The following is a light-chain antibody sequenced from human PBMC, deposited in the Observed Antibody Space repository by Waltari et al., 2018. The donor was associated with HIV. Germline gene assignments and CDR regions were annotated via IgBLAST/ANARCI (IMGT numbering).Light chain of an antibody. Sequence: QSALTQPASVSGSPGQSITISCTGTSRDVGGYNHDPWYQQHPGKAPKLMIYEGSKRPSGVSNRFSGSKSGNTASLTISGLQAEDEADYYCCSYAGSSTVVFGGGTKLTVL. V-gene: IGLV2-23*01. CDR2: EGS. CDR1: SRDVGGYNH. CDR3: CSYAGSSTVV. J-gene: IGLJ2*01.